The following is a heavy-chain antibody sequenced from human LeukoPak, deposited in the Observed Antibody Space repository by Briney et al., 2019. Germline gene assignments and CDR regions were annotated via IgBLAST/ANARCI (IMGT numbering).Heavy chain of an antibody. CDR2: IYYSGST. CDR3: ARALSTTAELDY. Sequence: SETLSLTCTVSGGSISSYYRSWIRQPPGEGLEWIGYIYYSGSTNYNPSLKSRVTISVDTSKNQFSLKLSSVTAADTAVYYCARALSTTAELDYWGQGTLVTVSS. J-gene: IGHJ4*02. D-gene: IGHD4-17*01. V-gene: IGHV4-59*01. CDR1: GGSISSYY.